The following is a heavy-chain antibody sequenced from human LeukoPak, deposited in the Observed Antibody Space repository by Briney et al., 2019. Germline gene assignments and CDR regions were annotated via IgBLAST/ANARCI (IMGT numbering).Heavy chain of an antibody. CDR1: GFTLSSNY. V-gene: IGHV3-66*01. J-gene: IGHJ4*02. D-gene: IGHD2-8*02. CDR3: ARATGAPAAGDY. CDR2: IYSGGST. Sequence: GGSLRLSCAASGFTLSSNYMSWVRQAPGKGLEWVSVIYSGGSTYYADSVKGRFTISRDNSKNTLYLQMNSLRAEVTAVYYCARATGAPAAGDYWGQGTLVTVSS.